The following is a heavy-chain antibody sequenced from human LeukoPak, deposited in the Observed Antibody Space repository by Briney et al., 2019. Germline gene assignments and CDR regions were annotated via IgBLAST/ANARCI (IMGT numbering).Heavy chain of an antibody. D-gene: IGHD6-13*01. Sequence: PSETLSLTCAVYGGSFSGYYWSWIRQPPGKGLEWIGEINHSGSTNYNPSLKSRVTISVDTSKNQFSLKLSSVTAADTAVYYCARESGSSWSRSLDYWGQGTLVTVSS. CDR2: INHSGST. J-gene: IGHJ4*02. CDR1: GGSFSGYY. V-gene: IGHV4-34*01. CDR3: ARESGSSWSRSLDY.